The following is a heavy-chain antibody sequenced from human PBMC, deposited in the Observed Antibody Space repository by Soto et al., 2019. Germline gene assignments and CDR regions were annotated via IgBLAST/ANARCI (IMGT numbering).Heavy chain of an antibody. CDR3: PREDLEMAVDY. CDR2: ISYDGSNK. V-gene: IGHV3-30-3*01. CDR1: GFTFSSYA. J-gene: IGHJ4*02. Sequence: GGSLRLSCAASGFTFSSYAMHWVRQAPGKGLEWVAVISYDGSNKYYADSVKGRFTISRDNSKNTLYLQMNSLRAEDTAVYYCPREDLEMAVDYWGQGALVTVSS. D-gene: IGHD3-3*01.